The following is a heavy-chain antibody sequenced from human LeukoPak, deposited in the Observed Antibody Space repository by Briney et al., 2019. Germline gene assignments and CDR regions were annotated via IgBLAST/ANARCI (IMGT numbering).Heavy chain of an antibody. CDR1: GYTFTSYG. D-gene: IGHD6-13*01. CDR2: ISAYNGNT. V-gene: IGHV1-18*01. Sequence: ASVKVSCKASGYTFTSYGISWVRQAPGQGLEWMGWISAYNGNTNYAQKLQGRVTTTTDTSTSTAYMELRSLRSDDTAVYYCARGRAILIAAPRSDWFDPWGQGTLVTVSS. CDR3: ARGRAILIAAPRSDWFDP. J-gene: IGHJ5*02.